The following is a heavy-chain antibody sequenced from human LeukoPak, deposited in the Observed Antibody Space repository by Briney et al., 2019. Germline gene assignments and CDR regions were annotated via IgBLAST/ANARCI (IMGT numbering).Heavy chain of an antibody. CDR3: AKDADYGDYVAYTNWFDP. Sequence: GGSLRLSCAASGFTFSSYAMSWVRQAPGKGLEWVSAISGSGGSTYYADSVKGRFTISRDNSKNTPYLQMNSLRAEDTAVYYCAKDADYGDYVAYTNWFDPWGQGTLVTVSS. D-gene: IGHD4-17*01. CDR2: ISGSGGST. V-gene: IGHV3-23*01. J-gene: IGHJ5*02. CDR1: GFTFSSYA.